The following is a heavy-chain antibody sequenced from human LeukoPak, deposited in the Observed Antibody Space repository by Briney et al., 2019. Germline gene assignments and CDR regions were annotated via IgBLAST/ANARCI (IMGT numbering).Heavy chain of an antibody. V-gene: IGHV3-7*01. CDR2: IKHDGSED. CDR1: GFTFSNYW. J-gene: IGHJ4*02. CDR3: ATEHWGPNS. Sequence: GGSLRLSCAASGFTFSNYWMTWVRQAPGKGLEWVANIKHDGSEDYYLDSVKGRFTISRDNAKSSMWLQMSSLRGEDTALYYCATEHWGPNSWGQGTLVTVSS. D-gene: IGHD3-16*01.